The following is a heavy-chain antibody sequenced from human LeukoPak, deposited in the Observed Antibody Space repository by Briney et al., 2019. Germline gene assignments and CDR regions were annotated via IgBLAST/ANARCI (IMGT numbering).Heavy chain of an antibody. D-gene: IGHD2-15*01. J-gene: IGHJ4*02. V-gene: IGHV4-34*01. Sequence: SETLSLTCAVYGGSFSGYYWSWIRQPPGKGLEWIGEINHSGSTNYNPSLKSRVTISVDTSKNQFSLRLSSVTAADTAVYYCARGRVVANSRFDYWGQGTLVTVSS. CDR1: GGSFSGYY. CDR3: ARGRVVANSRFDY. CDR2: INHSGST.